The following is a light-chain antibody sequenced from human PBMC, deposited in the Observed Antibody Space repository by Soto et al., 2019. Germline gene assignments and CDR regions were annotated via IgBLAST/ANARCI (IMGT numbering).Light chain of an antibody. Sequence: DIQMTQSPSTLSASVGDRVTITCRASQSISSWLAWYQQKPGKAPKLLIYKAFSLESGVPSRFSGSGSGTEFTLNISSLQPDDFATYYCQQYNSWWTFGQGTKLEIK. V-gene: IGKV1-5*03. CDR3: QQYNSWWT. CDR2: KAF. CDR1: QSISSW. J-gene: IGKJ2*02.